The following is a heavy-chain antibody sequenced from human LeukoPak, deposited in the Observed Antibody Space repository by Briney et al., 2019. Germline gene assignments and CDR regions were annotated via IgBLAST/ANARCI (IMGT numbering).Heavy chain of an antibody. CDR1: GXTFSSYS. J-gene: IGHJ4*02. Sequence: GGSLRLSCAASGXTFSSYSMNWVRQAPGKGLEWVSYISSSSSYIYYADSVKGRFTISRDNAKNSLYLQMNSLRAEDTAVYYCARDPTPGDPPHYWGQGTLVTVSS. D-gene: IGHD4-17*01. CDR2: ISSSSSYI. V-gene: IGHV3-21*01. CDR3: ARDPTPGDPPHY.